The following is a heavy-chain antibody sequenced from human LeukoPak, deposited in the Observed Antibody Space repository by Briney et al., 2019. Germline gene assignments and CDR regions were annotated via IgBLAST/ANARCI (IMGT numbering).Heavy chain of an antibody. Sequence: SQTLSLTCTVSGGSISSGSYYWSWIRQPAGKGLEWIGRIYTSGSTNYNPSLKSRVTISVDTSKNQFSLKLSSVTAADTAVYYCARDGDYGGNKGAFDIWGQGTMVTVSS. CDR3: ARDGDYGGNKGAFDI. D-gene: IGHD4-23*01. J-gene: IGHJ3*02. V-gene: IGHV4-61*02. CDR2: IYTSGST. CDR1: GGSISSGSYY.